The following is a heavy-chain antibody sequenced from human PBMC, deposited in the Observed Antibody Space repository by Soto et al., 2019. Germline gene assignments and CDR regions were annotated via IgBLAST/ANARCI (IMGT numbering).Heavy chain of an antibody. V-gene: IGHV4-34*01. Sequence: PSESLSLTCSVYGWSFRGYYWSWIRQPPGKGLEWIGEINHSGSTNYNPSLKSRVTISVDTSKNQFSLKLSSVTAADTAVYYCARGGYSGSIRHYYYYGMDVWGQGTTVTVSS. CDR3: ARGGYSGSIRHYYYYGMDV. CDR1: GWSFRGYY. CDR2: INHSGST. D-gene: IGHD1-26*01. J-gene: IGHJ6*02.